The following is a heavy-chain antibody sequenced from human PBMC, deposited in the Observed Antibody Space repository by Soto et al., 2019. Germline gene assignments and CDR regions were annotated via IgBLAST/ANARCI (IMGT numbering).Heavy chain of an antibody. J-gene: IGHJ5*02. CDR3: ARDRDLVVVPAARPPTWLDP. V-gene: IGHV1-18*04. D-gene: IGHD2-2*01. Sequence: ASVKVSCKASGYTFTSYGICWVRQAPGQGLEWMGWISAYNGNTNYAQKLQGRVTMTTDSSTSTAYMELRSLRSDDTAVYYCARDRDLVVVPAARPPTWLDPWGQGTLVTVSS. CDR2: ISAYNGNT. CDR1: GYTFTSYG.